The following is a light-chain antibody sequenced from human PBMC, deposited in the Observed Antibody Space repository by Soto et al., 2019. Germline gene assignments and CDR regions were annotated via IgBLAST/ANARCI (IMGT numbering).Light chain of an antibody. Sequence: SYELTQPPSVSVAPGQTATITCGGNNIGGTSVHWYQQKPGQAPVLVVYDDSDRPSGIPERFSGSKSGNTATLTISRVEAGDEADYSCQVWDSVSDHPVFGGGTKLTVL. CDR2: DDS. V-gene: IGLV3-21*02. J-gene: IGLJ2*01. CDR3: QVWDSVSDHPV. CDR1: NIGGTS.